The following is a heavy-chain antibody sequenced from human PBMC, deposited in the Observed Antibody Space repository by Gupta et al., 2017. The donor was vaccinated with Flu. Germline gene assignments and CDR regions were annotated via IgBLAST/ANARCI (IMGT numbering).Heavy chain of an antibody. CDR3: AGQLERQDWFEP. V-gene: IGHV1-8*01. CDR2: MNPKSGNT. J-gene: IGHJ5*02. Sequence: QLQLVQSGAEVRKPGASVKVSCQAAGYTFTSYDVQWVRQATGQGLEWMGWMNPKSGNTGYAQKFQGRVTMTRNTSTNTAYMELSSLRSEDTAVYYCAGQLERQDWFEPWGQGTLVTVSS. CDR1: GYTFTSYD. D-gene: IGHD1-1*01.